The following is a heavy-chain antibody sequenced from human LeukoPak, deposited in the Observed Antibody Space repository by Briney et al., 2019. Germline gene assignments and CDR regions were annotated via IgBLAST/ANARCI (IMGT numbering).Heavy chain of an antibody. J-gene: IGHJ6*02. CDR2: INPSGGST. CDR1: GYTFTSYY. V-gene: IGHV1-46*01. CDR3: ATVRQSSSWYRSYYYYYGMDV. D-gene: IGHD6-13*01. Sequence: ASVKVSCKASGYTFTSYYMHWVRQAPGQGLEWMGIINPSGGSTSYAQKFQGRVTMTRDTPTSTAYMELSSLRSEDTAVYYCATVRQSSSWYRSYYYYYGMDVWGHGTTVTVSS.